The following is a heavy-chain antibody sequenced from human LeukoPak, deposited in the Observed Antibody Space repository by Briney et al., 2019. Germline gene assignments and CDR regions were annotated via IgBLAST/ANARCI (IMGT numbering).Heavy chain of an antibody. CDR1: GFTFSSYS. V-gene: IGHV3-21*01. D-gene: IGHD4-17*01. CDR3: ASRYGESGDFQQ. Sequence: GGSLRLSCAASGFTFSSYSMNWVRQAPGKGLEWVPSISSSSSYIYYADSVKGRFTISRDNAKNSLYLQMNSLRAEDTAVSYCASRYGESGDFQQWGQGTLVSVSS. CDR2: ISSSSSYI. J-gene: IGHJ1*01.